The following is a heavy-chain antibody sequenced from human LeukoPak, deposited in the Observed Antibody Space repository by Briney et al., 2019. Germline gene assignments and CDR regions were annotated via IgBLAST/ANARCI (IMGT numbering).Heavy chain of an antibody. D-gene: IGHD2-21*02. CDR1: GVTFSGYW. Sequence: PGGSRRLSGAAVGVTFSGYWMNWVRQAPGKGLVWVSRINSDGSSTNYADSVKGRFTISRDNAKNTLYLQMNSLRVEDTAVYYRARDPKYGDLDYWGRGTLVTVSS. V-gene: IGHV3-74*01. J-gene: IGHJ4*02. CDR2: INSDGSST. CDR3: ARDPKYGDLDY.